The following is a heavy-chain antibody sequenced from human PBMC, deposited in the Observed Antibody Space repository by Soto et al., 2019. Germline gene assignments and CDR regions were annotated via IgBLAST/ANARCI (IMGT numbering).Heavy chain of an antibody. CDR1: GGPFSIYA. Sequence: ASVKVSCKASGGPFSIYAISWVRQAPGQGLEWMGGIIPIFGTANYAQKFQGRVTITADECTSTAYMELSSLRSEDTAVYYCARVAAAGKEDYYYGMDVWGQGTTVTVSS. CDR2: IIPIFGTA. V-gene: IGHV1-69*13. CDR3: ARVAAAGKEDYYYGMDV. D-gene: IGHD6-13*01. J-gene: IGHJ6*02.